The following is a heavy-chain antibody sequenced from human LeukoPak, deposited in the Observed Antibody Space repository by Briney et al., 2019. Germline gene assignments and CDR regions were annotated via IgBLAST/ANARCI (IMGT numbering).Heavy chain of an antibody. CDR3: ARGIAAAENYYYYYMDV. J-gene: IGHJ6*03. CDR2: INHSGST. Sequence: PSETLSLTCAVYGGSFSGYYWSWIRQPPGKGLEWIGEINHSGSTNYNPSLKSRVTISVDTSKNQFSLKLSSVTAADTAVYYCARGIAAAENYYYYYMDVWGKGTTVTVSS. V-gene: IGHV4-34*01. CDR1: GGSFSGYY. D-gene: IGHD6-13*01.